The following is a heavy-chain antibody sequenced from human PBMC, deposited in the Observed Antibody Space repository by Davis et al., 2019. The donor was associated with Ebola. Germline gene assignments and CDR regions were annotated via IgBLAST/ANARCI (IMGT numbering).Heavy chain of an antibody. J-gene: IGHJ4*02. D-gene: IGHD3-22*01. Sequence: ASVKVSCKTSGYTFTAYYLHWVRQAPGQGLEWMGWIIAYNGNTNYAQKLQGRVTMTTDTSTSTAYMELRSLRSDDTAVYYCARVPSVFYDSSGLFDYWGQGTLVTVSS. CDR3: ARVPSVFYDSSGLFDY. CDR1: GYTFTAYY. CDR2: IIAYNGNT. V-gene: IGHV1-18*04.